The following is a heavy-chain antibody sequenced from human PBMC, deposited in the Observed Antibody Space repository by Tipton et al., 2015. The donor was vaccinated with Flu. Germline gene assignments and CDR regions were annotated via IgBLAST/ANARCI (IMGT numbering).Heavy chain of an antibody. V-gene: IGHV1-18*01. CDR2: ISAYTGDT. CDR1: GYTFSSYA. D-gene: IGHD3-3*01. CDR3: ARVGAIFGVVTARRRGDLDY. J-gene: IGHJ4*02. Sequence: QLVQSGGEVRKPGASVKVSCKASGYTFSSYAISWWRQAPGQGFEWIGWISAYTGDTNYARKFQGRVTLTTDISTSTAYMELRSLRSDDTAVYHCARVGAIFGVVTARRRGDLDYWGQGTLLRVSS.